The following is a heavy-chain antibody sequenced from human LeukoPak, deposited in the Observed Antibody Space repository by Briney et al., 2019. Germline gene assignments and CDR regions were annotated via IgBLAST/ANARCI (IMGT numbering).Heavy chain of an antibody. V-gene: IGHV4-39*07. CDR3: AQTGRNNYFDS. J-gene: IGHJ5*01. CDR2: VYYGGSP. Sequence: SETLSLTCSVSGGSISSDNFYWGWIRQPPGKGLEWVGTVYYGGSPDYNPSLTSRVTMSVDTSKNQLSLKLYSVTAADTAVYYCAQTGRNNYFDSWGQGTLVTVSS. CDR1: GGSISSDNFY.